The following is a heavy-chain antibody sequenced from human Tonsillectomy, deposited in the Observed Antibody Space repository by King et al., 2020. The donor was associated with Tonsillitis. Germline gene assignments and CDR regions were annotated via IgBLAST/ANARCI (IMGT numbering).Heavy chain of an antibody. CDR3: ARSPRSDYYDSSGYSLDY. J-gene: IGHJ4*02. D-gene: IGHD3-22*01. CDR2: IYYSGNT. CDR1: GGSISSYY. Sequence: VQLQESGPGLVKPSETLSLTCTVSGGSISSYYWSWIRQPPGKGLEWIGNIYYSGNTNYNPSLRSRVTILVDTSKNQFSLKLSSVTAADTAVYYCARSPRSDYYDSSGYSLDYWGQGTLVTVSS. V-gene: IGHV4-59*01.